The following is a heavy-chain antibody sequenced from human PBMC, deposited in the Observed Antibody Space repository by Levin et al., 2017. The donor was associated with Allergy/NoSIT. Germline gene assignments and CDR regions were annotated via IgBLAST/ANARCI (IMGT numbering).Heavy chain of an antibody. CDR2: IYVTGST. J-gene: IGHJ6*03. Sequence: SQTLSLPCRVSGDSIRRGFYYWRWIRQPAGEGLEWIGRIYVTGSTTYSPSLKSRVTISLDRSKDQVSLKINSVTAADTAVYYCARDLEGFSGYKPYCYIDVWGKGTTVTVSS. CDR1: GDSIRRGFYY. CDR3: ARDLEGFSGYKPYCYIDV. V-gene: IGHV4-61*02. D-gene: IGHD5-12*01.